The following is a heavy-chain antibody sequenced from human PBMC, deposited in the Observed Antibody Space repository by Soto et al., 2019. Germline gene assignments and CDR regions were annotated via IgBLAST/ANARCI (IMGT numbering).Heavy chain of an antibody. CDR1: GVAFGSYW. J-gene: IGHJ4*02. CDR3: ARVWYSGYDRGASDY. D-gene: IGHD5-12*01. Sequence: PGGSLRLSCAASGVAFGSYWMHWVRQAPGKGLVWVSRINSDGTTTNYADSVKGRFTISRDNAKNSLYLQMNGLRAEDTAVYYCARVWYSGYDRGASDYWGQGTLVTVSS. CDR2: INSDGTTT. V-gene: IGHV3-74*01.